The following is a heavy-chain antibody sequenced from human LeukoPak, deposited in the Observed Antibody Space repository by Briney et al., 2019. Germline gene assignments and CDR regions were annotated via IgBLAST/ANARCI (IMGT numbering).Heavy chain of an antibody. J-gene: IGHJ4*02. D-gene: IGHD5-18*01. Sequence: SETLSLTCAVYGGSLSGYYWSWIRQPPGKGLEWIGEINHSGSTNYNPSLKSRVTISVDTSKNQFSLKLSSVTAADTAVYYCARYGYGRLPPYWSQGTLVTVSS. CDR2: INHSGST. V-gene: IGHV4-34*01. CDR1: GGSLSGYY. CDR3: ARYGYGRLPPY.